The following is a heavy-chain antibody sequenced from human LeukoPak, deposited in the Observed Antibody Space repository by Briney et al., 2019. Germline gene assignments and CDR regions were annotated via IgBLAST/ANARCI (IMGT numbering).Heavy chain of an antibody. CDR1: GGSISSYY. V-gene: IGHV4-59*08. D-gene: IGHD1-14*01. CDR2: IYYSGST. Sequence: SETLSLTCTVSGGSISSYYWSWIRQPPGKGLEWIGYIYYSGSTNYNPSLKSRVTISVDTSKNQFSLKLSSVTAADTAVYYCARSSGARIFKGFDYWGQGTLVTVS. CDR3: ARSSGARIFKGFDY. J-gene: IGHJ4*02.